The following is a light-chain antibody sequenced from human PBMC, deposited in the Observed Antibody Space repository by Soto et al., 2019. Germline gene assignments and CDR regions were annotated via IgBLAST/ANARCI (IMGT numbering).Light chain of an antibody. V-gene: IGLV3-21*04. Sequence: SSELTQPPSVSVAPGKTARITCGGNNIGSKSVHWYQQKPGQAPVLVIYYDSDRPSGIPERFSGSNSGNTATLTISRVEAGDEADYYCQVWDSSSDQGVFGTGTKVTVL. J-gene: IGLJ1*01. CDR1: NIGSKS. CDR3: QVWDSSSDQGV. CDR2: YDS.